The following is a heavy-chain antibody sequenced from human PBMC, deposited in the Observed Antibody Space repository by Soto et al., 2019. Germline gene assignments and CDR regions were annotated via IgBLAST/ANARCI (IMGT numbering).Heavy chain of an antibody. J-gene: IGHJ4*02. V-gene: IGHV3-23*01. CDR1: GFTFSSYA. D-gene: IGHD6-25*01. CDR2: ISGSGGST. CDR3: AKGSASGSPYYFDY. Sequence: GGSLRLSCAASGFTFSSYAMSWVRQAPGKGLEWISAISGSGGSTYHADSVKGRFIISRDNSKNTLYLQMNSLRAEDTAVYYCAKGSASGSPYYFDYWGQGTLVTVSS.